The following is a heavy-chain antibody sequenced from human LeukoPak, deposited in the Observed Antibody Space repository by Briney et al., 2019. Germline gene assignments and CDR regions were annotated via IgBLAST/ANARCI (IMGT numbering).Heavy chain of an antibody. Sequence: GASVKVSCKASGYTFTSYAMHWVRQAPGQRLEWMGWINAGNGNTKYSQKFQGRVTITRDTSASTAYMELSSLRSEDTAMYYCASSCGYCSSTSCFDPWGQGTLVTVSS. CDR2: INAGNGNT. CDR1: GYTFTSYA. V-gene: IGHV1-3*01. D-gene: IGHD2-2*03. J-gene: IGHJ5*02. CDR3: ASSCGYCSSTSCFDP.